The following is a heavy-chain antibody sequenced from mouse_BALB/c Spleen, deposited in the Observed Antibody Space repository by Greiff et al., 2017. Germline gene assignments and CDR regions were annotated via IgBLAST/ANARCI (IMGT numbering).Heavy chain of an antibody. CDR1: GYSFTSYW. V-gene: IGHV1-5*01. CDR3: TPTVVAPYWYFDV. CDR2: IYPGNSDT. J-gene: IGHJ1*01. Sequence: VQLKQSGPVLARPGASVKMSCKASGYSFTSYWMHWVNQRPGQGLEWIGAIYPGNSDTSYNQKFKGKAKLTAVTSASTAYMELSSLTNEDSAVYYCTPTVVAPYWYFDVWGAGTTVTVSS. D-gene: IGHD1-1*01.